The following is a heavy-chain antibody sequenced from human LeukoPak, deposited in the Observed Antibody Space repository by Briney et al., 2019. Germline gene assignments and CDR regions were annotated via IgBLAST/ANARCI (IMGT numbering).Heavy chain of an antibody. CDR1: GGTFSSYA. D-gene: IGHD2-2*01. J-gene: IGHJ6*02. CDR2: IIPIFGTA. CDR3: ARGLGRLPAAVYGMDV. Sequence: SVKVSCKASGGTFSSYAISWVRQAPGQRLEWMGGIIPIFGTANYAQKFQGRVTITADESTSTAYMELSSLRSEDTAVYYCARGLGRLPAAVYGMDVWGQGTTVTVSS. V-gene: IGHV1-69*13.